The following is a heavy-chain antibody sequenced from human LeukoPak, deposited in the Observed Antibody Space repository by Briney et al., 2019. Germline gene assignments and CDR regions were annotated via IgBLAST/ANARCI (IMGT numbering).Heavy chain of an antibody. CDR3: AKDSGFVGTGDC. J-gene: IGHJ4*02. CDR1: GFPFTSHW. CDR2: ISGSGGST. Sequence: GGSLRLSCAASGFPFTSHWLSWFRQSPGRGLEWVSAISGSGGSTYYADSVKGRFTISRDNSKNTLYLQMNSLRAEDTAVYYCAKDSGFVGTGDCWGQGTLVTVSS. V-gene: IGHV3-23*01. D-gene: IGHD1/OR15-1a*01.